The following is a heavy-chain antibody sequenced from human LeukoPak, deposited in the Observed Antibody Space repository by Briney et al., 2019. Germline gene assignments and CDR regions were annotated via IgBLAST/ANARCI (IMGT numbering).Heavy chain of an antibody. CDR3: ARDLSSPYCSSTSCQDAFDI. CDR1: GFTFSSYW. D-gene: IGHD2-2*01. V-gene: IGHV3-7*01. J-gene: IGHJ3*02. CDR2: IKQDGSEK. Sequence: PGGSLRLSCAASGFTFSSYWMTWVRQAPGMGLEWVANIKQDGSEKYYVDSVKGRFTISRDNAKNSLYLQMNSLRAEDTAVYYCARDLSSPYCSSTSCQDAFDIWGQGTMVTVSS.